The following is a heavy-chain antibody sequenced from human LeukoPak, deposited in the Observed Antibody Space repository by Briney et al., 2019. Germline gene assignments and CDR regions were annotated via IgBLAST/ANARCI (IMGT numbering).Heavy chain of an antibody. D-gene: IGHD6-19*01. CDR2: ISSSSSYI. CDR3: AKGGYSSGWYGDH. Sequence: PGGSLRLSCAASGFTFSSYSMNWVRQAPGKGLEWVSSISSSSSYIYYADSVKGRFTISRDNAKNSVYLQMNGLKAEDTALYYCAKGGYSSGWYGDHWGQGTLSPSPQ. CDR1: GFTFSSYS. J-gene: IGHJ4*02. V-gene: IGHV3-21*04.